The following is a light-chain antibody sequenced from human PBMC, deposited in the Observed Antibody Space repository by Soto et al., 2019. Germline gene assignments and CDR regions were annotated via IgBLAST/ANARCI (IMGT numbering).Light chain of an antibody. CDR1: QSISSY. CDR2: DAS. V-gene: IGKV3-11*01. Sequence: EIVLTQSPATLSLSPGERATLSCTASQSISSYLAWYQQKPGQAPRLLIYDASNRATGIPASFSGSGSGTDFTLSISILAPEAFAVHYCQQRTHGPPMYTFSKGTKLDIK. CDR3: QQRTHGPPMYT. J-gene: IGKJ2*01.